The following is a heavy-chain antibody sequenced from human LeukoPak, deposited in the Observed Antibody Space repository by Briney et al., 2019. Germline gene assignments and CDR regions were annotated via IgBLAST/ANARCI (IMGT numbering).Heavy chain of an antibody. Sequence: PSETLSLTCTVSGGSISSSSYYWGWIRQPPGKGLEWIGSIYYSGSTYYNPSLKSRVTISVDTSKNLFSLKLSSVTAADTAVYYCARLTTYYDILTGSGGPDYFDYWGQGTLVTVSS. CDR2: IYYSGST. J-gene: IGHJ4*02. CDR1: GGSISSSSYY. V-gene: IGHV4-39*01. D-gene: IGHD3-9*01. CDR3: ARLTTYYDILTGSGGPDYFDY.